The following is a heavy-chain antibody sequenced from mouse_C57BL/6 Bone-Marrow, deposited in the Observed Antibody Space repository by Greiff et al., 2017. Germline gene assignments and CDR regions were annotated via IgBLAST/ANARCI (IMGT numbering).Heavy chain of an antibody. V-gene: IGHV5-17*01. CDR3: ASSPMVTTPHYYAMDY. J-gene: IGHJ4*01. CDR2: ISSGSSTI. CDR1: GFTFSDYG. D-gene: IGHD2-2*01. Sequence: EVKLQESGGGLVKPGGSLKLSCAASGFTFSDYGMHWVRQAPEKGLEWVAYISSGSSTIYYADTVKGRFTISRDNAKNTLFLQMTSLRSEDTAMYYCASSPMVTTPHYYAMDYWGQGTSVTVSS.